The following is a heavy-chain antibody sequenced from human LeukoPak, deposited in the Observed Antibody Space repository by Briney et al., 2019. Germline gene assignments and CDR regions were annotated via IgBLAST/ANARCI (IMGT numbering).Heavy chain of an antibody. CDR1: GGSIISPY. V-gene: IGHV4-59*08. J-gene: IGHJ4*02. CDR2: LHYSGST. Sequence: PSETLSLTCTVSGGSIISPYWSWIRQPPGRGLEWIGYLHYSGSTNYNPSLKSRVTMSVDTSKKQFSLKLNSVTAADTAVYYCAREVAASSWSYWGQGTLVTVSS. D-gene: IGHD6-13*01. CDR3: AREVAASSWSY.